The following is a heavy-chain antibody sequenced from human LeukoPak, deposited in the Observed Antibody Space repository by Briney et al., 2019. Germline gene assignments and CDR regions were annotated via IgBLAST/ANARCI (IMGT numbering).Heavy chain of an antibody. V-gene: IGHV7-4-1*02. D-gene: IGHD3-22*01. CDR3: ARADYYYDSSGHYPGY. Sequence: ASVKVSCKASGYSFTSYAMNWVRQAPGQGLEWMGWINTNTGNPTYAQGFTGRFVFSLDTSVSTAYLQISSLKAEDTAVYYCARADYYYDSSGHYPGYWGQGTLVTVSS. CDR2: INTNTGNP. J-gene: IGHJ4*02. CDR1: GYSFTSYA.